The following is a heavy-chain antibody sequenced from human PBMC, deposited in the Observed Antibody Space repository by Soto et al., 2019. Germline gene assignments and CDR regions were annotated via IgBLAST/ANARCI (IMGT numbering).Heavy chain of an antibody. Sequence: GGSLSLSCAASGFTFSSYSMNWVRQAPGKGLECISHITDGGTIDYAAPVKGRFTISRDDSKNALYLQMNSLKTEDTAVYYCTTRKNWGQGTLVPVSS. V-gene: IGHV3-15*01. CDR2: ITDGGTI. CDR3: TTRKN. J-gene: IGHJ4*02. CDR1: GFTFSSYS.